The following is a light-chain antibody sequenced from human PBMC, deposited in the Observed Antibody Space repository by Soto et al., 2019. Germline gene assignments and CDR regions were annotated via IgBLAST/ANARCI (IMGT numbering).Light chain of an antibody. CDR1: QTLSVW. Sequence: DVQMTQSPSTLSASVGDRVTITCRASQTLSVWLAWYQQKPGQAPNLLIYDVSTLGSGVPSRFSGSGSGTDFTLTIDNLQPDDFATYYCQQYNSDPLTFGGVTKVEIK. J-gene: IGKJ4*01. V-gene: IGKV1-5*01. CDR2: DVS. CDR3: QQYNSDPLT.